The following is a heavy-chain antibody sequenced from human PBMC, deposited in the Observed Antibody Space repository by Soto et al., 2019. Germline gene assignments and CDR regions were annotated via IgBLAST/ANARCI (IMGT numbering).Heavy chain of an antibody. CDR1: GFTFSRYA. J-gene: IGHJ4*02. Sequence: GSLRLSCAASGFTFSRYAMSWFRQAPGKGLGWVSAISGSGGSTYYADSVKGRFTISRDNSKNTLYLQMNSLRAEDTAVYYSAKDSPFYDSSGYYQYYFDYWGQGTLVTVSS. D-gene: IGHD3-22*01. CDR2: ISGSGGST. CDR3: AKDSPFYDSSGYYQYYFDY. V-gene: IGHV3-23*01.